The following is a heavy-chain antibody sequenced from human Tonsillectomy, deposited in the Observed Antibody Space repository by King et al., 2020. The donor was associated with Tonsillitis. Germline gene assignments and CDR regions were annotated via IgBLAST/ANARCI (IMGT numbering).Heavy chain of an antibody. Sequence: VQLVESGGGLVKPGGSLRLSCAASGLTFSSSTMNWVRQAPGKGLEWVSSISPSGDYMSYTDSLKSRFTISRDNAKNSLYLQMNSLRAEDTAVYYCASLGFGFDHGGQGTLVTVSS. V-gene: IGHV3-21*01. J-gene: IGHJ4*02. CDR3: ASLGFGFDH. D-gene: IGHD3-3*01. CDR1: GLTFSSST. CDR2: ISPSGDYM.